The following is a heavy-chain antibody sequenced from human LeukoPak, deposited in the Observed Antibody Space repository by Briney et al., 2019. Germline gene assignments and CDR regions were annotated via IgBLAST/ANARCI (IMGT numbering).Heavy chain of an antibody. J-gene: IGHJ4*02. Sequence: GGSLSLSCAASGFIFSGSDMHWVRQASGKRLEWVGRVTTKPNNYATTYGASVKGRFTISRDDSANTAYLQMNSLKTEDAAVYYCTTYRSGHYWGQGTLVTVSS. D-gene: IGHD6-19*01. CDR2: VTTKPNNYAT. CDR1: GFIFSGSD. V-gene: IGHV3-73*01. CDR3: TTYRSGHY.